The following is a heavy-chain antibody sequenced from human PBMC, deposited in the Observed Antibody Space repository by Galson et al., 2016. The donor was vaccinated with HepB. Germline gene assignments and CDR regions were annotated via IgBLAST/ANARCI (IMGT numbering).Heavy chain of an antibody. CDR2: ISYDGSNK. V-gene: IGHV3-30*03. Sequence: SLRLSCAASGFTFSTYGMHWVRQAPGKGLEWVAVISYDGSNKKYADSVKGRFTISRDTSKNTLYLQMNSLTAEDTAVYYCAREGKGGFDIWGQGTMVTVSS. D-gene: IGHD2-15*01. J-gene: IGHJ3*02. CDR1: GFTFSTYG. CDR3: AREGKGGFDI.